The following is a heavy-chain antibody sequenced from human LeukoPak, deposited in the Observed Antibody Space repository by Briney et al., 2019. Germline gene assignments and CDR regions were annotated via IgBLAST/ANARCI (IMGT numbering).Heavy chain of an antibody. CDR3: ARDQWYYYGSGSYHPQDY. V-gene: IGHV3-11*06. Sequence: GGSLRLSCAASGFTFSDYYMSWLRQAPGKGLEWVSYISSSSSYTNYADSVKGRFTISRDNAKNSLYLQMNSLRAEDTAVYYCARDQWYYYGSGSYHPQDYWGQGTLVTVSS. D-gene: IGHD3-10*01. J-gene: IGHJ4*02. CDR1: GFTFSDYY. CDR2: ISSSSSYT.